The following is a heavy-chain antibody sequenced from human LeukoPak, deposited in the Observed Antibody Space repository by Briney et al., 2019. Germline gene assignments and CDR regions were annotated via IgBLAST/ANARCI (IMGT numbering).Heavy chain of an antibody. V-gene: IGHV4-31*03. CDR3: ARGDDYGDYGLGY. J-gene: IGHJ4*02. Sequence: SQTLSLTCTVSGGSISDAAYYWSWIRQHPGEGLEWIGYVFYSGSTSYNPSLKSRVTISVDTSKNQFSLKLTSVTAADTAVYYCARGDDYGDYGLGYWGQGTLVTVSS. D-gene: IGHD4-17*01. CDR2: VFYSGST. CDR1: GGSISDAAYY.